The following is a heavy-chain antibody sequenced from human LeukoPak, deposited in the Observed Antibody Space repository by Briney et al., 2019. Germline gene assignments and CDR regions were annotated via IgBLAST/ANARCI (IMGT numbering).Heavy chain of an antibody. CDR3: ASAGSGSYFPSAYYYYMDV. CDR1: GYSISSYY. Sequence: SETLSLTCTVSGYSISSYYWSWIRQPAGKGLEWIGRIYTSGSTNYNPSLNSRVTISVDTSKNQFSLKLSSVTAADTAVYYCASAGSGSYFPSAYYYYMDVWGKGTTVTVSS. D-gene: IGHD3-10*01. J-gene: IGHJ6*03. V-gene: IGHV4-4*07. CDR2: IYTSGST.